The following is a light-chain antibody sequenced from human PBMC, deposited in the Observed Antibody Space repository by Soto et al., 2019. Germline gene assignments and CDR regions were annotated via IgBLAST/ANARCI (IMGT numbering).Light chain of an antibody. CDR1: QTVSGSY. CDR3: QQFSSYPLT. J-gene: IGKJ4*01. V-gene: IGKV3-20*01. Sequence: EIVLTQSPGTLSLSPGERGTLXXXXSQTVSGSYVAWYQQKPGQAPRLLIYGASSRATGIPDRFSGSGSGTDFTLTISRLEPEDFAVYYCQQFSSYPLTFGGGTKVDIK. CDR2: GAS.